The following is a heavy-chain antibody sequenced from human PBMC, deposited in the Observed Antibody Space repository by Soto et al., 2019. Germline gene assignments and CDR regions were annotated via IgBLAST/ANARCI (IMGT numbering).Heavy chain of an antibody. CDR3: AGDRVATESWFDP. CDR2: IYYSGST. CDR1: GGSISSGAYY. J-gene: IGHJ5*02. Sequence: QVELQESGPGLVKPSQTLSLTCTVSGGSISSGAYYRSWIRHHPGKGLEWIGYIYYSGSTYYNPSLKSRVTISVDTSKNQCSLKLSSVTAADTAVYYCAGDRVATESWFDPWGQGTLVTVSS. V-gene: IGHV4-31*03. D-gene: IGHD3-3*01.